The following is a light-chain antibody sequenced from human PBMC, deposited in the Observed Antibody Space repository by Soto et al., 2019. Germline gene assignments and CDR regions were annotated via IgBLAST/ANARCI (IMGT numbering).Light chain of an antibody. J-gene: IGKJ2*01. Sequence: DIQMTQSPSTLSASVGDRVTITCRASQSISSWLAWYQQKPGKAPKLLIYKASSLESGVTSRFSGSGSGTEFTLTISSLQPDDFATYYCQQYNSYPYTFGQVTTLEIK. CDR3: QQYNSYPYT. V-gene: IGKV1-5*03. CDR2: KAS. CDR1: QSISSW.